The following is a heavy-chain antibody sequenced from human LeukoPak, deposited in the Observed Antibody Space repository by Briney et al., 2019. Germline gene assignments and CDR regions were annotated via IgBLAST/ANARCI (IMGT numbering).Heavy chain of an antibody. CDR2: INHSGST. V-gene: IGHV4-61*01. D-gene: IGHD6-13*01. CDR1: GGSVSSGSYY. CDR3: ARGPEVAAAGTEFDY. J-gene: IGHJ4*02. Sequence: SETLSLTCTVSGGSVSSGSYYWSWIRQPPGKGLEWIGEINHSGSTNYNPSLKSRVTISVDTSKNQFSLKLSSVTAADTGVYYCARGPEVAAAGTEFDYWGQGTLVTVSS.